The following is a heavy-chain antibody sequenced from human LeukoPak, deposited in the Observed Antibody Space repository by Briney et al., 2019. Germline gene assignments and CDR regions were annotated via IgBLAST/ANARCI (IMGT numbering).Heavy chain of an antibody. Sequence: SETLSLTCTVSGGSISSSSYYWGWIRQPPGKGLEWIGSIYYSGSTYYNPSLKSRVTISVDTSKNQFSLKLSSVTVADTAVYYCASAPEDFWSGYSYFGAMDGWGQGTTVTVSS. CDR1: GGSISSSSYY. CDR2: IYYSGST. J-gene: IGHJ6*02. V-gene: IGHV4-39*01. D-gene: IGHD3-3*01. CDR3: ASAPEDFWSGYSYFGAMDG.